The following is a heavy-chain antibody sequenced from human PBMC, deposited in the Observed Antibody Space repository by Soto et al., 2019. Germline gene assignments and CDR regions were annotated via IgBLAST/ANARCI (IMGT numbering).Heavy chain of an antibody. J-gene: IGHJ3*02. CDR1: GFTFSSYW. V-gene: IGHV3-74*01. Sequence: PGGSLRLSCAASGFTFSSYWMHWVRQAPGKGLVWVAHIDTDGSSTSYADSVKGRFTISRDNAKNTLYLQMNSVRAEDMAVYYCVRNRRIPSWDAFDIWGQGTMVTVSS. D-gene: IGHD2-21*01. CDR2: IDTDGSST. CDR3: VRNRRIPSWDAFDI.